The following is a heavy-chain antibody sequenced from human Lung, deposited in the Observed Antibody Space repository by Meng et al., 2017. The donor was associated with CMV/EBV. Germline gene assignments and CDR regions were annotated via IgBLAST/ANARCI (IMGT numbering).Heavy chain of an antibody. J-gene: IGHJ4*02. D-gene: IGHD3-22*01. CDR2: ISWNSGTI. Sequence: SLRLXCAASGFTFDEHVMHWVRQAPGKGLEWVSSISWNSGTIAYADSVKGRFTISRDNAKNTLYLQMNSLRAEDTAVYYCARSYYYDSSGYYYPFDYWGQGTXVTVSS. V-gene: IGHV3-9*01. CDR1: GFTFDEHV. CDR3: ARSYYYDSSGYYYPFDY.